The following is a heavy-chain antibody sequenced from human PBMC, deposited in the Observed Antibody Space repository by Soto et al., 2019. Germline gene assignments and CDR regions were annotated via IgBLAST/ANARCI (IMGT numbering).Heavy chain of an antibody. D-gene: IGHD6-13*01. CDR2: INPSRST. J-gene: IGHJ4*02. V-gene: IGHV4-34*01. CDR1: GGSFSGYY. Sequence: QVQLQQWGAGLLKPSETLSLTCAVYGGSFSGYYWSWIRQPPGKGLEWIGEINPSRSTNYNPSLKSRVTISVDTSKNQFSLKLSSVTAADTAVYYCARGWVRIFDYWGQGTLVTVSS. CDR3: ARGWVRIFDY.